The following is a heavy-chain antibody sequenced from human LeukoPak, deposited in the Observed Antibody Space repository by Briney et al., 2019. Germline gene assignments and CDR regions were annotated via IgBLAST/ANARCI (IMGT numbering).Heavy chain of an antibody. V-gene: IGHV4-39*01. CDR1: GGSISSSSYY. CDR3: ARHGIVGATVDY. D-gene: IGHD1-26*01. Sequence: PSETLSLTCTVSGGSISSSSYYWGWIRQPPGKGLEWIGRIYYSVSTYYNPSLKSRVTISVDTSKNQFSLKLSSVTAADTAVYYCARHGIVGATVDYWGQGTLVTVSS. J-gene: IGHJ4*02. CDR2: IYYSVST.